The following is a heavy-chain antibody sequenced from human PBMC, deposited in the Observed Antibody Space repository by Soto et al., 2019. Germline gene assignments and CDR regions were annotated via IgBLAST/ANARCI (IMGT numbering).Heavy chain of an antibody. CDR1: GFTFSSYD. CDR3: ARGYCSATSCSTYYYSNMDV. CDR2: IGTAGDT. V-gene: IGHV3-13*01. Sequence: PGGFLRLSCAASGFTFSSYDMHWVRQVTGKGLEWLSAIGTAGDTYYPGSVKGRFTISRDDARNSIYLQMNSLRAGDTAVYYCARGYCSATSCSTYYYSNMDVWGQGTTVTVSS. J-gene: IGHJ6*02. D-gene: IGHD2-2*01.